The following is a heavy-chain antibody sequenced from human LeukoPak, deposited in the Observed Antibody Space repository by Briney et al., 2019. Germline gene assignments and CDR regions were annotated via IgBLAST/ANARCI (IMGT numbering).Heavy chain of an antibody. CDR1: GFTFSNAG. CDR2: IKSKTDGGTT. CDR3: YYGGNSVLDY. Sequence: GGSLRLSCAASGFTFSNAGMSWGRQAPGKGLEWVGRIKSKTDGGTTDYAAPVKGRFTISRDDSKNTLYLQMNSLKTEDTAVYYCYYGGNSVLDYWGQGTLVTVSS. V-gene: IGHV3-15*01. J-gene: IGHJ4*02. D-gene: IGHD4-23*01.